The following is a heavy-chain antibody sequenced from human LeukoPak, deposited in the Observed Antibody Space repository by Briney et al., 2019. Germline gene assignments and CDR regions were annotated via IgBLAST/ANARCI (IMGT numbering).Heavy chain of an antibody. CDR1: GFTFSTYS. CDR3: ARDRYSSSSKSNWFDP. CDR2: ISSSSNTI. J-gene: IGHJ5*02. Sequence: PGRSLRLSCAASGFTFSTYSMNWVRQAPGKGLEWVSYISSSSNTIYYADSVKGRFTISRDNAKNSLYLQMNSLRAEDTAVYYCARDRYSSSSKSNWFDPWGQGTLVTVSS. V-gene: IGHV3-48*04. D-gene: IGHD6-6*01.